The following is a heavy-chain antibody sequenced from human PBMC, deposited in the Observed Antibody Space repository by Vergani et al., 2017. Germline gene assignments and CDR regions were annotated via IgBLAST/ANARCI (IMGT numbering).Heavy chain of an antibody. D-gene: IGHD3-3*01. Sequence: QVQLVESGGGVVQPGRSLRLSCAASGFTFSSYAMHWVRQAPGKGLGWVAVISYDGSNKYYADSVKGRFTISRDNSKNTLYLQMNSLRAEDTAVYYCARDRNFGVVITAFDYWGQGTLVTVSS. CDR3: ARDRNFGVVITAFDY. CDR1: GFTFSSYA. J-gene: IGHJ4*02. CDR2: ISYDGSNK. V-gene: IGHV3-30*01.